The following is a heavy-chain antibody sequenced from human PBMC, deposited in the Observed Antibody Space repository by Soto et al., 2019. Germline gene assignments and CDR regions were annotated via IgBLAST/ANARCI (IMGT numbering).Heavy chain of an antibody. CDR3: AKVTARVQSMEVFDY. V-gene: IGHV3-30*18. D-gene: IGHD3-10*01. CDR2: LSYDGTDG. J-gene: IGHJ4*02. Sequence: QVQLVESGGGVVQPGRSLRLSCTASGFTFRDYPIHWVRQAPGKGLEWVAVLSYDGTDGYYADSVKGRFTISRDTSKSTVYLQMDSLRGEDTAVYYCAKVTARVQSMEVFDYCGQGTLVTVPS. CDR1: GFTFRDYP.